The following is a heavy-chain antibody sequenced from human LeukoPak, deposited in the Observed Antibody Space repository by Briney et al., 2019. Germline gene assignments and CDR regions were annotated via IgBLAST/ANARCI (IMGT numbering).Heavy chain of an antibody. Sequence: GGSLRLSCAASGFTFSSYVMSWVRQAPGKGLEWVSGISGRGSSTYYADSVKGRFTISRDNSKNTLYLQMNSLRAEDTAVYYCARYKYDSSGYPYYFDYWGQGTLVTVSS. CDR2: ISGRGSST. CDR1: GFTFSSYV. D-gene: IGHD3-22*01. V-gene: IGHV3-23*01. CDR3: ARYKYDSSGYPYYFDY. J-gene: IGHJ4*02.